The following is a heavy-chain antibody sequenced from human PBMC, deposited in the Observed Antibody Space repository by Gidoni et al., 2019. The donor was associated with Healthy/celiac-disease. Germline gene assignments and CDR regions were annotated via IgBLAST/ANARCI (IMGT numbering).Heavy chain of an antibody. J-gene: IGHJ4*02. CDR1: GGSISSSSYY. CDR3: ARWRGSRNDYGDYGLDY. Sequence: QLQLQESGPGLVKPSETLSLTCTVSGGSISSSSYYWGWIRQPPGKGLEWIGSIYYSGSTYYNPSLKSRVTISVDTSKNQFSLKLSSVTAADTAVYYCARWRGSRNDYGDYGLDYWGQGTLVTVSS. V-gene: IGHV4-39*01. CDR2: IYYSGST. D-gene: IGHD4-17*01.